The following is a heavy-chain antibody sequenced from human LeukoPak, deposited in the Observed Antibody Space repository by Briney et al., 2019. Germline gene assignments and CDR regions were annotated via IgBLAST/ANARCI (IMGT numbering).Heavy chain of an antibody. J-gene: IGHJ4*02. D-gene: IGHD5-12*01. Sequence: ASVKVSRKASGYTFTSYDINWVRQATGQGLEWMGWMDPNSGNTGYAQKFPGRVTVTMNTSISTAYMELSSLRSEDTAVYYCARGLKIVATIHIYWGQGTLVTVSS. CDR3: ARGLKIVATIHIY. CDR1: GYTFTSYD. CDR2: MDPNSGNT. V-gene: IGHV1-8*01.